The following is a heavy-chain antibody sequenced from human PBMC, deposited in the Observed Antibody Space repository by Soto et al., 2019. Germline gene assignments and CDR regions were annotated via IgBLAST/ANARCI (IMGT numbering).Heavy chain of an antibody. J-gene: IGHJ6*02. D-gene: IGHD2-2*01. CDR2: IIPIFGTA. Sequence: QVQLVQSGAEVKKPGSSVKVSCKASGGTFSSYAISWVRQAPGQGLEWMGGIIPIFGTANYAQKFQGRVTITADESTSTADMELSSLRSEDTAVYYCARGGVVVVPAALPYYYYYGMDVWGQGTTVTVSS. V-gene: IGHV1-69*01. CDR3: ARGGVVVVPAALPYYYYYGMDV. CDR1: GGTFSSYA.